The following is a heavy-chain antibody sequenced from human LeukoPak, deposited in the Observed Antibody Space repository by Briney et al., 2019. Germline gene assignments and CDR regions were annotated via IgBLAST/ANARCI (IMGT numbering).Heavy chain of an antibody. D-gene: IGHD3-22*01. Sequence: WASVKVSCKVSGYTLTELSMHWVRQAPGQGLEWMGGIIPIFGTANYAQKFQGRVTITADESTSTAYMELSSLRSEDTAVYYCARDRGNYYDSSGYGIGYWGQGTLVTVSS. CDR2: IIPIFGTA. CDR1: GYTLTELS. CDR3: ARDRGNYYDSSGYGIGY. V-gene: IGHV1-69*13. J-gene: IGHJ4*02.